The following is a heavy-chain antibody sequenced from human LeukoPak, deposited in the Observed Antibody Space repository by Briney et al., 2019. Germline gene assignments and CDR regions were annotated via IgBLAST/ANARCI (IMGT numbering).Heavy chain of an antibody. CDR1: GYTFTGYY. CDR3: ARGFYDILTGYSDFDY. V-gene: IGHV1-2*02. CDR2: INPNSGGT. D-gene: IGHD3-9*01. Sequence: ASVKVSCKASGYTFTGYYMHWVRQAPGQGLEWMGWINPNSGGTNYAQEFQGRVTITRDTSASTAYMELSSLRSEDMAVYYCARGFYDILTGYSDFDYWGQGTLVTVSS. J-gene: IGHJ4*02.